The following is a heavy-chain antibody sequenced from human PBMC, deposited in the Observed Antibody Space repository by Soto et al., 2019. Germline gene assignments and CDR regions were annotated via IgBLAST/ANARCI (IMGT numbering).Heavy chain of an antibody. J-gene: IGHJ6*02. CDR3: ARRRYCGPDCSKKFYYGMDV. Sequence: QVQLVQSGAEVRKPGSSVKVSCMASGSTFSSYTVNWVRQAPGKGLEWIGRIIPVLTVTDYARRFQGRVTITADRYAKTAYMELARLTSEDTAVYYCARRRYCGPDCSKKFYYGMDVWGQGTTVTVSS. CDR2: IIPVLTVT. D-gene: IGHD2-21*02. V-gene: IGHV1-69*02. CDR1: GSTFSSYT.